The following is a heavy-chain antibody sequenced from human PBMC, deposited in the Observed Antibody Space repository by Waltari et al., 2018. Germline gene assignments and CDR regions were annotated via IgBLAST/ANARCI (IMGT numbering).Heavy chain of an antibody. Sequence: EVHLLESGGGLVQPGGSLRLSCAASGFTISAYAMSWVRQAPGKGLVCVSATSGSGGTTYYADSVKGRFTISRDTSKNTLVLQMNSLRAEDTAEYYCANSPGFLEWPYFDHWGQGTLATVSS. D-gene: IGHD3-3*01. J-gene: IGHJ4*02. V-gene: IGHV3-23*01. CDR3: ANSPGFLEWPYFDH. CDR1: GFTISAYA. CDR2: TSGSGGTT.